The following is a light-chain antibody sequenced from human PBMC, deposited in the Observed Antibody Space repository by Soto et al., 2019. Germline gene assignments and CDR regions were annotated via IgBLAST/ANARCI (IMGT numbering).Light chain of an antibody. J-gene: IGLJ1*01. V-gene: IGLV2-14*01. CDR3: TSYSSSTTFYV. CDR1: SSDIGGYYY. Sequence: QSVLTQPASVSGSPGQSITISCTGTSSDIGGYYYVSWYQHRPGKAPKLIIYQVTNRPSGVSNRFSASKSGNTASLTISGLQAEDEADYYCTSYSSSTTFYVFGTGTQLTVL. CDR2: QVT.